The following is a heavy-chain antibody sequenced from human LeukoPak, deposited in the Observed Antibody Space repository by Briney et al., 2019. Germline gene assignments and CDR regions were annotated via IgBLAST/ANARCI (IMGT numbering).Heavy chain of an antibody. CDR1: GGSVSDYY. Sequence: SETLSLTCTVSGGSVSDYYWSWIRQSPGKGLEWIGYIYYTETSYNPSLKSRVTISADTSKNQFSLKLYSVTAADTAVYYCSRDPRLNDYWGQGTLVTVSS. J-gene: IGHJ4*02. CDR3: SRDPRLNDY. CDR2: IYYTET. V-gene: IGHV4-59*02.